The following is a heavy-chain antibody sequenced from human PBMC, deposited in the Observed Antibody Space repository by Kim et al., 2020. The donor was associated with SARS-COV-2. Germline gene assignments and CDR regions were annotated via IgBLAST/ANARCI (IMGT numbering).Heavy chain of an antibody. V-gene: IGHV1-69*04. J-gene: IGHJ4*02. CDR2: IIPILGIA. Sequence: SVKVSCKASGGTFSSYAISWVRQAPGQGLEWMGRIIPILGIANYAQKFQGRVTITADKSTSTAYMELSSLRSEDTAVYYCARDSTHYYDSHAGWGQGTLVTVSS. CDR3: ARDSTHYYDSHAG. CDR1: GGTFSSYA. D-gene: IGHD3-22*01.